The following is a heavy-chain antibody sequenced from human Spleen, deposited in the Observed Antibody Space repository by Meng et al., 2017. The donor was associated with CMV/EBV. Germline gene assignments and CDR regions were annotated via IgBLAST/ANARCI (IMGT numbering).Heavy chain of an antibody. CDR1: GGTLSSYA. CDR2: IIPMFRKT. J-gene: IGHJ4*02. D-gene: IGHD4/OR15-4a*01. CDR3: ARVPDSRAPEDDY. Sequence: CTASGGTLSSYAINWVRQAPGHGLEWIGNIIPMFRKTNYAQKFQGRVTITTGESSGTVFMELSSLTLDDTAIYFCARVPDSRAPEDDYWGQGTLVTVSS. V-gene: IGHV1-69*05.